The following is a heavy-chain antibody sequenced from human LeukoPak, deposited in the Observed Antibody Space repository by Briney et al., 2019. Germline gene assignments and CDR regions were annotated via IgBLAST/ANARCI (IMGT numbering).Heavy chain of an antibody. V-gene: IGHV4-4*07. D-gene: IGHD6-13*01. J-gene: IGHJ4*02. CDR1: GGSISSYY. CDR2: IYASGSS. CDR3: ARWRGDAGTGGADN. Sequence: SETLSLTCTASGGSISSYYWSWIRQPAGKGLEWIGRIYASGSSNYNPSLESRVTMAVDASENQFSLKWTSVTAADTAMYYCARWRGDAGTGGADNWGQGTLVTVSS.